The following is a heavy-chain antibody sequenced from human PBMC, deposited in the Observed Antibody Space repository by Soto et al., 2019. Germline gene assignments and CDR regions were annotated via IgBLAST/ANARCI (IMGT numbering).Heavy chain of an antibody. Sequence: PGGSLRLSCAASGFTFSSYSMNWVRQAPGKGLEWVSSISSSSSYIYYADSVKGRFTISRDNAKNSLYLQMNSLRAEDTAVYYCVPVGSSGREYFQHRSEGTLVTVPS. CDR3: VPVGSSGREYFQH. D-gene: IGHD6-19*01. CDR1: GFTFSSYS. V-gene: IGHV3-21*01. CDR2: ISSSSSYI. J-gene: IGHJ1*01.